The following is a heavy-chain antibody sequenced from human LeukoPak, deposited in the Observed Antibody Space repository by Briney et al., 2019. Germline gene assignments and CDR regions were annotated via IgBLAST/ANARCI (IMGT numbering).Heavy chain of an antibody. CDR3: ARIRTGSYYN. D-gene: IGHD1-26*01. CDR1: GFTFSSFA. CDR2: VSTSGVGT. J-gene: IGHJ4*02. V-gene: IGHV3-23*01. Sequence: GGSLRLSCAASGFTFSSFAMSWIRQAPGKGLEWVSSVSTSGVGTYYADSVRGRFTISRDNSKNTLYLQMNSLRVEDTAVYYCARIRTGSYYNWGQGTLVTVSS.